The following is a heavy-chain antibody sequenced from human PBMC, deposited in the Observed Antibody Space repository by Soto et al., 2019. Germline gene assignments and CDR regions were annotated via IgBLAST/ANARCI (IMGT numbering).Heavy chain of an antibody. CDR2: IYYSGST. V-gene: IGHV4-31*03. J-gene: IGHJ2*01. Sequence: QVQLQESGPGLVKPSQTLSLTCTVSGGSISSGGYYWSWIRQHPGKGLEWIGYIYYSGSTYYNPSLKSRVTISVDTSKNQFSLKLSSVTAADTAVYYCARAWGHDSSGYPTPAWYFDLWGRGTLVTVSS. CDR1: GGSISSGGYY. CDR3: ARAWGHDSSGYPTPAWYFDL. D-gene: IGHD3-22*01.